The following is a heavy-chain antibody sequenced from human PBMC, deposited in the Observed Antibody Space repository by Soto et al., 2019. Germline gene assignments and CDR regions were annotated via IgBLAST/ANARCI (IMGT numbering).Heavy chain of an antibody. CDR3: ATDGGYYDTTGYYNDF. Sequence: EVQLVESGGGLVKPGETIRISCAASGFTFRNYNMNWVRQAPGKGLEWVSSISSSSSSILYADSVKGRFTISRDNAQNSLYLQMDGLKAGDTAVYYCATDGGYYDTTGYYNDFWGPGTLVTLSS. D-gene: IGHD3-22*01. V-gene: IGHV3-21*02. J-gene: IGHJ4*02. CDR1: GFTFRNYN. CDR2: ISSSSSSI.